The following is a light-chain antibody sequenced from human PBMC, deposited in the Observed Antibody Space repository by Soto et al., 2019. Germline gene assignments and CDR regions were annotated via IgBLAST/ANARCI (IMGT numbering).Light chain of an antibody. CDR1: QSISSW. V-gene: IGKV1-5*03. Sequence: IKMIQAPSTLYASVGDRVTITCRASQSISSWLAWYQQKPGKAPKLLIYKASSLESGVPSRFSGSGSGTEFTLTISSLQPDDFATYYCQPYNSYSPWTFGQGTKV. CDR3: QPYNSYSPWT. CDR2: KAS. J-gene: IGKJ1*01.